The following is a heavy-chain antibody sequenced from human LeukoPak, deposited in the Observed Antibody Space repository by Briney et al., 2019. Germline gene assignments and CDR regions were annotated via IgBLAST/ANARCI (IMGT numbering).Heavy chain of an antibody. Sequence: GGSLRLSCAASGFTFSDYYMSWIRQAPGKGLEWVSYISSSTGYTNYADSVKGRFTISRDNAKNSLYLQMNSLRAEDTAVYYCARGTYAFDIWGQGTMVTVSS. CDR3: ARGTYAFDI. CDR1: GFTFSDYY. J-gene: IGHJ3*02. CDR2: ISSSTGYT. D-gene: IGHD2-2*01. V-gene: IGHV3-11*06.